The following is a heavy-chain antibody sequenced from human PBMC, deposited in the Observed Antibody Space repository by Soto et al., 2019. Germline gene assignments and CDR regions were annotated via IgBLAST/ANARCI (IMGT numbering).Heavy chain of an antibody. J-gene: IGHJ3*02. Sequence: ASVKVSCKASGYTFTSYGISWVRQAPGQGLEWMGWISAYNGNTNYAQKLQGRVTMTTDTSTSTAYMELRSLRSDDTAVYYCAREPTAKYYDFWSGYYGAPDAFDIWGQGTMVTVSS. CDR3: AREPTAKYYDFWSGYYGAPDAFDI. D-gene: IGHD3-3*01. V-gene: IGHV1-18*01. CDR2: ISAYNGNT. CDR1: GYTFTSYG.